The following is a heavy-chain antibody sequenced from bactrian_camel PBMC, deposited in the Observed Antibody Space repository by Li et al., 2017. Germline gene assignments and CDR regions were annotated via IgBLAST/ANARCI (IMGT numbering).Heavy chain of an antibody. Sequence: QVQLVESGGGSVQAGASLRLSCAASGYSVSRMCMGWFRQQAPGKEREGVAGVDSDGTTSIVGSVKGRFTISKDNAKNTLYLQMNSLKPEDTAMYYCAADFGPDGDGGYCYTAQMEWYNYWGQGTQVTVS. CDR3: AADFGPDGDGGYCYTAQMEWYNY. J-gene: IGHJ4*01. CDR2: VDSDGTT. V-gene: IGHV3S53*01. D-gene: IGHD2*01. CDR1: GYSVSRMC.